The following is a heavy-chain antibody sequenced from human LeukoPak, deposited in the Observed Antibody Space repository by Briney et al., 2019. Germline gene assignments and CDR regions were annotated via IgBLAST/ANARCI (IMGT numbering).Heavy chain of an antibody. D-gene: IGHD6-13*01. CDR2: IKHDGSEK. V-gene: IGHV3-7*04. Sequence: PGGSLRLSCVASGFTFSTYWMSWVRQAPGKGLEWVANIKHDGSEKYYVDSVKGRFTISRDNAKNSLYLEMNSLRAEDTAEYYCARITGIEAAGDYWGQGTLVTVSS. CDR3: ARITGIEAAGDY. CDR1: GFTFSTYW. J-gene: IGHJ4*02.